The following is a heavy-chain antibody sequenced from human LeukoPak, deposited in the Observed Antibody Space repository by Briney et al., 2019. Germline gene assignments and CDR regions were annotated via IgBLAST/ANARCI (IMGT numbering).Heavy chain of an antibody. D-gene: IGHD5-18*01. J-gene: IGHJ4*02. V-gene: IGHV1-18*01. CDR3: ARDVAARDDTPTGPGDY. Sequence: GASVKVSCKASGYTFTSYGISWVRQAPGQGLEWMGWISAYNGNTHYAQKLRGRVTMTTDTSTSTAYMELRSLRSDDTAVYYCARDVAARDDTPTGPGDYWGQGTLVTVSS. CDR1: GYTFTSYG. CDR2: ISAYNGNT.